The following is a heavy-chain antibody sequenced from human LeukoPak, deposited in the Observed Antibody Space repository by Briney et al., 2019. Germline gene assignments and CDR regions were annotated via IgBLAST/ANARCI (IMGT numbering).Heavy chain of an antibody. CDR3: AKDIVVVPAATPTDY. CDR2: ISGSGGST. J-gene: IGHJ4*02. V-gene: IGHV3-23*01. D-gene: IGHD2-2*01. Sequence: GGSLRLSCAASGFTFSSYAMSWVRQAPGKGLEWVSAISGSGGSTYYADSVKGRFTISRDNSKNTLYLQMNSLRAEDTAVYYCAKDIVVVPAATPTDYWGQGTLVTVSS. CDR1: GFTFSSYA.